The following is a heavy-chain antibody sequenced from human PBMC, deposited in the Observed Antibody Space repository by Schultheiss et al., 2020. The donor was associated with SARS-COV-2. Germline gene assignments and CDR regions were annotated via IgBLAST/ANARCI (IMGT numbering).Heavy chain of an antibody. CDR1: GFSVSSNY. J-gene: IGHJ6*02. CDR3: ARDDNMDV. V-gene: IGHV3-21*01. CDR2: ISSSSSYI. Sequence: GGSLRLSCAASGFSVSSNYMTWVRQAPGKGLEWVSSISSSSSYIYYADSVKGRFTISRDNAKNSLYLQMNSLRAEDTAVYYCARDDNMDVWGQGTTVTVSS.